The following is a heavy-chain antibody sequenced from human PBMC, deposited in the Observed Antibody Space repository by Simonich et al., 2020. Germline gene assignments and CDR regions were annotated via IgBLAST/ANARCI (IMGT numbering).Heavy chain of an antibody. CDR2: MYSGGST. V-gene: IGHV3-53*01. Sequence: EVQLVESGGGLIQPGGSLRLSCAASGFTVSSNYMSWVRQAPGKGLGWVLVMYSGGSTYYAVSVNGRFTISRDNSKNTLDLQINSLRAEDTAVYYCARDSGSGGFDYWGQGTLVTVSS. CDR3: ARDSGSGGFDY. CDR1: GFTVSSNY. J-gene: IGHJ4*02. D-gene: IGHD1-26*01.